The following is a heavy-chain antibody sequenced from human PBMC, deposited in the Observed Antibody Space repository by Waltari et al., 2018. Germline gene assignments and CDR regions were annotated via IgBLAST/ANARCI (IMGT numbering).Heavy chain of an antibody. CDR2: IYPGDSDT. CDR1: GYSFTSYC. V-gene: IGHV5-51*03. CDR3: ARRVWGVRGVIIPYFDY. Sequence: VQLVQSGAEVQKPGESLKISCKGSGYSFTSYCIGCVRHVPGKGLEWMGIIYPGDSDTRYSPSFQGQVTISADKSISTAYLQWSSLKASDTAMYYCARRVWGVRGVIIPYFDYWGQGTLVTVSS. J-gene: IGHJ4*02. D-gene: IGHD3-10*01.